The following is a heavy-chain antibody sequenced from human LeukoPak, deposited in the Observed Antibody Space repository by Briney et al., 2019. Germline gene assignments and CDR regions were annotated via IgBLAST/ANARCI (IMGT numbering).Heavy chain of an antibody. CDR2: IYTSGST. Sequence: SETLSLTCTVSGGSISIYYWSWIRQPAGKGLEWIGRIYTSGSTNYNPSLKSRVTMSVDTSKNQFSLKLSSVTAADTAVYYCASGTMVGAFDIWGQGTMVTVSS. D-gene: IGHD3-10*01. CDR3: ASGTMVGAFDI. V-gene: IGHV4-4*07. J-gene: IGHJ3*02. CDR1: GGSISIYY.